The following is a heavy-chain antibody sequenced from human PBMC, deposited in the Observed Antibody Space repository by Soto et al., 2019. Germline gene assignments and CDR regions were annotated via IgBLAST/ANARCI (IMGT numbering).Heavy chain of an antibody. D-gene: IGHD4-17*01. CDR1: GGSISSGDCY. J-gene: IGHJ6*02. CDR3: ARSQGDYVKAYYYYGMDV. Sequence: TSETLSLTSTVSGGSISSGDCYWSWIRQPPGKGLEWIGYIYYSGSTYYNPSLKSRVTISVDTSKNQFSLKLSSVTAADTAVYYCARSQGDYVKAYYYYGMDVWGQGTTVTVSS. V-gene: IGHV4-30-4*01. CDR2: IYYSGST.